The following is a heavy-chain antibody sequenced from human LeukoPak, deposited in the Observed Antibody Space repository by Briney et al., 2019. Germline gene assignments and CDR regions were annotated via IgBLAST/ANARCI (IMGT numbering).Heavy chain of an antibody. Sequence: GGSLRLSCAASGFTFSSYRMNWVRQAPGKGLEWVSYISSSSNTIYYADSVKGRFTISRDNAKNSLFLQMNSLRAEDTAVYYCARGHIVGFDYYYYLDVWGKGTTVAVSS. CDR2: ISSSSNTI. J-gene: IGHJ6*03. CDR1: GFTFSSYR. CDR3: ARGHIVGFDYYYYLDV. V-gene: IGHV3-48*01. D-gene: IGHD3-16*02.